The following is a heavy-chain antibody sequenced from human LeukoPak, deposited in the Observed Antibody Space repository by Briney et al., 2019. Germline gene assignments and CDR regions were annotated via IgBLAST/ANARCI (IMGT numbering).Heavy chain of an antibody. CDR2: IYYSGST. J-gene: IGHJ4*02. V-gene: IGHV4-39*07. Sequence: KASETLSLTCTVSGGSISSSSYYWGWIRQPPGKGLEWIGSIYYSGSTYYNPSLKSRVTVSVDTSKNQFSLKLSSVTAADTAMYYCASDIRVSHYGGYYFDYWGQGTLVTVSS. D-gene: IGHD3-10*01. CDR3: ASDIRVSHYGGYYFDY. CDR1: GGSISSSSYY.